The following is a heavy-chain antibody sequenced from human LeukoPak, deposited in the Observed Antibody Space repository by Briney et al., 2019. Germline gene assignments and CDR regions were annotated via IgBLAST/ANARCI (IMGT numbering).Heavy chain of an antibody. J-gene: IGHJ1*01. CDR3: LVIILGGPSRH. CDR2: INSDWTTT. Sequence: GGSLRLSCPVSGITFSGYWVHWIRQAPGKGLVWVSRINSDWTTTTYADFVKGRFTVSRDDAKNTVYLQMNSLRVEDTAVYYCLVIILGGPSRHWGQGTLVTVSS. D-gene: IGHD2/OR15-2a*01. V-gene: IGHV3-74*01. CDR1: GITFSGYW.